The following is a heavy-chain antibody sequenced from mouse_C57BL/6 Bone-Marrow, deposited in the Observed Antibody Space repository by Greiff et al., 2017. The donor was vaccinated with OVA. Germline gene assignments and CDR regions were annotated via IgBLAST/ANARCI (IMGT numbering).Heavy chain of an antibody. V-gene: IGHV3-6*01. Sequence: EVQLQQSGPGLVKPSQSLSLTCSVTGYSITSGYYWNWIRQFPGNKLEWMGYISYDGSNNYNPSLKNRISITRDTSKNQFFLKLNSVTTEDTATYYCAREGIYGSPWFAYWGQGTLVTVSA. CDR2: ISYDGSN. J-gene: IGHJ3*01. CDR3: AREGIYGSPWFAY. CDR1: GYSITSGYY. D-gene: IGHD2-2*01.